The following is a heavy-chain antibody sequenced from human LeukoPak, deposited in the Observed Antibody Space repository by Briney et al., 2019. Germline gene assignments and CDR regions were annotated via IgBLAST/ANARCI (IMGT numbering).Heavy chain of an antibody. V-gene: IGHV3-11*01. D-gene: IGHD3-22*01. CDR2: IVPSGTIM. Sequence: GGSLRLSCAASGFTFSSSAMSWFRQAPGKGLEWISYIVPSGTIMKYADSVRGRFTISRDNAKNSLYLQMNSLRAEDTAVYYCARDLAFTMTMWGQGTLVTVSS. CDR3: ARDLAFTMTM. J-gene: IGHJ1*01. CDR1: GFTFSSSA.